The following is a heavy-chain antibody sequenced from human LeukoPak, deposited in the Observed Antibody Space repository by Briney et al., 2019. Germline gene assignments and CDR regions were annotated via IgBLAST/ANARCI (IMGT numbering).Heavy chain of an antibody. D-gene: IGHD3-22*01. V-gene: IGHV3-30*18. CDR3: AKDEYYYDSSGYYYFDY. J-gene: IGHJ4*02. CDR1: GFTFSSYG. CDR2: ISYDGSNK. Sequence: GGSLRLSCAASGFTFSSYGMHWVRQAPGKGLEWVAVISYDGSNKYYAVSVKGRFTISRDNSKNTLYLQMNSLRAEDTAVYYCAKDEYYYDSSGYYYFDYWGQGTLVTVSS.